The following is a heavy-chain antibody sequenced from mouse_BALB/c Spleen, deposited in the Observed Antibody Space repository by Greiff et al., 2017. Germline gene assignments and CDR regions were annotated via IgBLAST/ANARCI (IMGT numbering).Heavy chain of an antibody. V-gene: IGHV1-20*02. CDR3: ARNYYGSSYSFAY. D-gene: IGHD1-1*01. J-gene: IGHJ3*01. CDR1: GYSFTGYF. Sequence: EVQLQQSGPELVKPGASVKISCKASGYSFTGYFMNWVMQSHGKSLEWIGRINPYNGDTFYNQKFKGKATLTVDKSSSTAHMELRSLASEDSAVYYCARNYYGSSYSFAYWGQGTLVTVSA. CDR2: INPYNGDT.